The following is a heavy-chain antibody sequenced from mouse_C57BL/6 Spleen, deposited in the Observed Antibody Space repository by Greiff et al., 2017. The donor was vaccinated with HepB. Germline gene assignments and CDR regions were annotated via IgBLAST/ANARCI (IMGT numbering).Heavy chain of an antibody. CDR3: VSGGDYYGSSTGYFDV. J-gene: IGHJ1*03. Sequence: EVQGVESGGGLVQPKGSLKLSCAASGFSFNTYAMNWVRQAPGKGLEWVARIRSKSNNYATYYADSVKDRFTISRDDSESMLYLQMNNLKTEDTAMYYCVSGGDYYGSSTGYFDVWGTGTTVTVSS. CDR1: GFSFNTYA. CDR2: IRSKSNNYAT. V-gene: IGHV10-1*01. D-gene: IGHD1-1*01.